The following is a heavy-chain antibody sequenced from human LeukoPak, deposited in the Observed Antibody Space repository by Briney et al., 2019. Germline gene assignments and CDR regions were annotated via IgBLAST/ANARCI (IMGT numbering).Heavy chain of an antibody. Sequence: ASVKVSCKASGYTFTGYYMHWVRQAPGQGLEWMGWINPNSGGTNYAQKFQGRVTMTRDTSISTAYMELSRLRSEDTAVYYCASVRANHYYYYYGMDVWGQGTTVTVSS. CDR3: ASVRANHYYYYYGMDV. CDR1: GYTFTGYY. V-gene: IGHV1-2*02. J-gene: IGHJ6*02. D-gene: IGHD3-10*01. CDR2: INPNSGGT.